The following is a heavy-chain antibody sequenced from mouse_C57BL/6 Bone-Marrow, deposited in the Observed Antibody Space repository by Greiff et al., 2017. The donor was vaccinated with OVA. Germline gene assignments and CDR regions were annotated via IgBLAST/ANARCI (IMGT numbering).Heavy chain of an antibody. CDR3: ARDLIPVDY. CDR2: ISDGGGYT. D-gene: IGHD5-1-1*01. V-gene: IGHV5-4*01. J-gene: IGHJ4*01. Sequence: EVQRVESGGGLVQPGGSLKLSCAASGFTFSSYAMSWVRQTPEQRLEWVATISDGGGYTSYPDHVKGRVTISRDNAKNNLYLQMSHLKSKDTDMYYCARDLIPVDYWGQGTSVTVSS. CDR1: GFTFSSYA.